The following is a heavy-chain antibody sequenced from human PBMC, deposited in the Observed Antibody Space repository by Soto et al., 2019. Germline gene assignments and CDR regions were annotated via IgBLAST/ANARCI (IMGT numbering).Heavy chain of an antibody. J-gene: IGHJ4*02. D-gene: IGHD5-12*01. V-gene: IGHV1-8*01. Sequence: APVKGSCKGSGYGLSDDDINWVRQAPGQGLEWMGWMTPSSGDTDHAQKFQGRLTLTSDTSISTAYMELRSLTSEDTAVYYCARGGKYGGFYDFDICGEAALVTVSS. CDR2: MTPSSGDT. CDR3: ARGGKYGGFYDFDI. CDR1: GYGLSDDD.